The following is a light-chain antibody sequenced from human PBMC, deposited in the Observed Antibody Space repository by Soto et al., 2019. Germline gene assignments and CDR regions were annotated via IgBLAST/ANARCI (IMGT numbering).Light chain of an antibody. Sequence: ELVLTQSPGTLSLSPGERATLSCRASQTVSANYLAWYQQKAGQAPRLLIYGASRRATGIPDRFSGSGSGTDFTLTISRLEPEDFAVYYCQQYGRSPHFGPGTKVDIK. CDR3: QQYGRSPH. V-gene: IGKV3-20*01. CDR2: GAS. J-gene: IGKJ3*01. CDR1: QTVSANY.